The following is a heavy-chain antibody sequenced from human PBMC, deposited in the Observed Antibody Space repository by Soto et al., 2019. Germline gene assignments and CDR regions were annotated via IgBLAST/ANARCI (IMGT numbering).Heavy chain of an antibody. J-gene: IGHJ5*02. CDR2: ISYSGSN. D-gene: IGHD2-15*01. V-gene: IGHV4-61*01. CDR1: GRSVDSVTYY. CDR3: ARRNSGGNWLEP. Sequence: FETLSDTCIFWGRSVDSVTYYCTWIRQPPVKGLEWIGYISYSGSNNYNPALKSRVTISADRSKNQFSLTLNSVTAADTAVYYCARRNSGGNWLEPWGQGSLVTVSS.